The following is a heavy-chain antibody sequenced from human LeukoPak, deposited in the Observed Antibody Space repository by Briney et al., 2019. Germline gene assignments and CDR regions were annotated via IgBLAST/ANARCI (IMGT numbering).Heavy chain of an antibody. CDR2: INHSGST. CDR1: GGSLGGYS. Sequence: KTSETLSLTCAVYGGSLGGYSWSWIRQPPGKGLEWIGEINHSGSTNYNPSLKSRVTISVDTSKNQFSLKLSSVTAADTAVYYCAKWGIGNNWEIDDHWGQGTLVTVSS. V-gene: IGHV4-34*01. D-gene: IGHD1-1*01. J-gene: IGHJ4*02. CDR3: AKWGIGNNWEIDDH.